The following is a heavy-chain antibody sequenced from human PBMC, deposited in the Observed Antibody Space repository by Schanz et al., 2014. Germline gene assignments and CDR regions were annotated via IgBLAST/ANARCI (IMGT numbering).Heavy chain of an antibody. V-gene: IGHV1-69*02. CDR1: GGTFSSYT. CDR3: ARGRGFYDY. D-gene: IGHD3-10*01. J-gene: IGHJ4*02. Sequence: QLQLVQSGAEVKKPGSSVKVSCKLSGGTFSSYTISWMRQAPGQGLEWMGKIIPVLNIATYAQRFQGRVSNTADTATNTAYMELSSLTSEDTAVHYCARGRGFYDYWGQGTLVNVSS. CDR2: IIPVLNIA.